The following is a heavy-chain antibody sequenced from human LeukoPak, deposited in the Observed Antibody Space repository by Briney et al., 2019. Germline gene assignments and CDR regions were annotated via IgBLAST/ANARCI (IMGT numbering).Heavy chain of an antibody. CDR3: ARGDYYDGGGRNWFDP. CDR1: GGSISGYY. D-gene: IGHD3-16*01. CDR2: IYYSGNT. V-gene: IGHV4-59*12. J-gene: IGHJ5*02. Sequence: SETLSLTCTVSGGSISGYYWTWIRQPPGKGLEWIGYIYYSGNTNYNPSLKSRVTMSVDTSQSQFSLRLTSMTAADTAVYFCARGDYYDGGGRNWFDPWGQGILVAVSS.